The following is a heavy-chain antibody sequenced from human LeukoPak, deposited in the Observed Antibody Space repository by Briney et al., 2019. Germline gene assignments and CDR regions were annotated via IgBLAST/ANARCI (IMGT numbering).Heavy chain of an antibody. J-gene: IGHJ3*02. CDR2: IYTSGST. Sequence: SETLSLTCTVSGGSISSYYWSWIRQPAGKGLEWIGRIYTSGSTNYNPSLKSRVTMSVDTSKNQFSLKLSSVTAADTAVYYCARDREDYDFWSGSVFDIWGQGTMVPVSS. D-gene: IGHD3-3*01. CDR1: GGSISSYY. CDR3: ARDREDYDFWSGSVFDI. V-gene: IGHV4-4*07.